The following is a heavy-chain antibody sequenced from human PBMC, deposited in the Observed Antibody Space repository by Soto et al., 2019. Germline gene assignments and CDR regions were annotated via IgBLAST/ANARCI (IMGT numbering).Heavy chain of an antibody. CDR2: IKSKTDGGTT. V-gene: IGHV3-15*01. CDR1: GFTFSHAL. Sequence: LXLSCAASGFTFSHALMSWFRQGPGKGLEWVGRIKSKTDGGTTDYAAPVKGRFTISRDDSKNTLYLQMNSLKTEDTAVYYCTTDFPDTRVGDGLGAFDIWGQGTMVTVSS. J-gene: IGHJ3*02. D-gene: IGHD3-16*01. CDR3: TTDFPDTRVGDGLGAFDI.